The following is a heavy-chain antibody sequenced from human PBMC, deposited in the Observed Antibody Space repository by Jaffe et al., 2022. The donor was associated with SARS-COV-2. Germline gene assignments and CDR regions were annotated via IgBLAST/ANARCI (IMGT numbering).Heavy chain of an antibody. D-gene: IGHD1-26*01. V-gene: IGHV3-33*01. CDR3: ARRGGSYEFDY. CDR1: GFTFSSYG. J-gene: IGHJ4*01. CDR2: IWNDGNNK. Sequence: QVQLVESGGGVVQPGRSLRLSCAASGFTFSSYGMHWVRQAPGKGLEWVAVIWNDGNNKYYADSVKGRFTISRDNSKNTLYLQMNSLRAEDTAVYFCARRGGSYEFDYWGHGTLVSVSS.